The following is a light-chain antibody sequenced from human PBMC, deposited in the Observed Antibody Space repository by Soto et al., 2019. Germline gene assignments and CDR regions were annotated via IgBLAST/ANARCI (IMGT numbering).Light chain of an antibody. CDR2: AAS. V-gene: IGKV1-6*01. Sequence: AIQMTQSPSSLSASVGDRVTITCRASQGIRNDLNWYQQKPGKAPKLLIYAASSLQSGVPSKFSGRGSGTDFTLTISSLQPEDFATYYCLQDYNYPRTFGQVTKLEIK. J-gene: IGKJ1*01. CDR1: QGIRND. CDR3: LQDYNYPRT.